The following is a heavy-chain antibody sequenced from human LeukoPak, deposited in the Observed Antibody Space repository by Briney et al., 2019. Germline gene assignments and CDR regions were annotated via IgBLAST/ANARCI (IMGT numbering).Heavy chain of an antibody. CDR2: INPNSGGT. D-gene: IGHD3-3*01. V-gene: IGHV1-2*02. Sequence: ASVKVSCKASGYSFTGYYIHWVRQAPGQGLEWMGWINPNSGGTNYAQNFQGSVTMTRDTSISTAYMELTRLRSDDTAVYYCARSSIFGSYRWFAPWGQGTLVTVSS. CDR1: GYSFTGYY. CDR3: ARSSIFGSYRWFAP. J-gene: IGHJ5*02.